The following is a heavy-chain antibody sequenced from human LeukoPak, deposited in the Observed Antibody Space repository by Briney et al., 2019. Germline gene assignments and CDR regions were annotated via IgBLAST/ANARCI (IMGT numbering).Heavy chain of an antibody. D-gene: IGHD3-22*01. CDR3: AKDSSVYYYDSRSLDY. CDR2: IRYVGINK. CDR1: GFTFSTYG. J-gene: IGHJ4*02. V-gene: IGHV3-30*02. Sequence: GGSLRLSCAASGFTFSTYGMHWVRQAPGKGLEWVSFIRYVGINKYYADSVKGRFTISRDNSKNTLYLQMNSLRPEDTAVCFCAKDSSVYYYDSRSLDYWGQGTLVTVSS.